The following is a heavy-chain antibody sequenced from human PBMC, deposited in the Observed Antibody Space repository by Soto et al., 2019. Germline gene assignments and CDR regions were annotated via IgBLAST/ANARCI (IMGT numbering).Heavy chain of an antibody. V-gene: IGHV5-51*01. Sequence: GESLKISCRASGYTFTTYYIAWVRQKPGKGLEWMGIIYPGDSDTRYSPSFQGQVTISADKSISTAYLQWNTLKASDTAMYYCARVAKGEEKWFDPWGQGTLVTVSS. CDR2: IYPGDSDT. CDR1: GYTFTTYY. D-gene: IGHD5-12*01. CDR3: ARVAKGEEKWFDP. J-gene: IGHJ5*02.